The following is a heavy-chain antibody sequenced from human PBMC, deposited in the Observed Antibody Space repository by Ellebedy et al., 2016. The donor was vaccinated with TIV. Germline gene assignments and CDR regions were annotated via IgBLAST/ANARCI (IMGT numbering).Heavy chain of an antibody. J-gene: IGHJ4*02. CDR1: GFTFNKYW. Sequence: GESLKISCAASGFTFNKYWMHWVRHTPGKGLVWVSRLNRAGINAIYADSVKGRFTISRDNAKNMLYLQMNSLRAEDTAVYYCARNRYCSSCDCYALGYWGQGTLVTVSP. CDR3: ARNRYCSSCDCYALGY. V-gene: IGHV3-74*01. D-gene: IGHD2-15*01. CDR2: LNRAGINA.